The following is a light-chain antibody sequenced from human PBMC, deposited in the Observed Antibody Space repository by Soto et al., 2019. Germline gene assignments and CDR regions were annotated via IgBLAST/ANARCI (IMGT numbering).Light chain of an antibody. V-gene: IGKV1-33*01. CDR1: QDISNY. Sequence: DIPMTQSPSSLSASVGDRVTITCQASQDISNYLNWYQQKPGKAPKLLIYDASNLETGVPSRFSGSGSGTDFTFTISSLQPEDIATYYCQQYYNLPMYTFGQGTKVEIK. J-gene: IGKJ2*01. CDR2: DAS. CDR3: QQYYNLPMYT.